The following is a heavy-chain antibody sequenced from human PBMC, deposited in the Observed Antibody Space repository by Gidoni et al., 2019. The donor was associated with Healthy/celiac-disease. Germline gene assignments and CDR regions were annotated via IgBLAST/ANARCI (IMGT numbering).Heavy chain of an antibody. J-gene: IGHJ4*02. V-gene: IGHV3-48*03. CDR3: ARGFNLGYSSGSFDY. D-gene: IGHD6-19*01. CDR2: ISSSGSTI. CDR1: GFTFRSYE. Sequence: EVQLVESGGGLVQPGGSLRLSCAAAGFTFRSYEMNWVRQAPGKGLEWVSYISSSGSTIYYADSVKGRFTISRDNAKNSLYLQMNSLRAEDTAVYYCARGFNLGYSSGSFDYWGQGTLVTVSS.